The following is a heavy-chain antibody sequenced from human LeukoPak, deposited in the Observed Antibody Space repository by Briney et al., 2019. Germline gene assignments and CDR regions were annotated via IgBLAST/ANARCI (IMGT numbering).Heavy chain of an antibody. CDR2: INSDGSST. CDR1: GFTFSSYW. Sequence: PGGSLRLSCAASGFTFSSYWMHWVRQAPGKGLVWVSRINSDGSSTSYADSVKGRFTISRDNAKNTLYLQMNSLRAEDTAVYYCARDRRDIVVVVAPMDVWGKGTTVTVSS. V-gene: IGHV3-74*01. D-gene: IGHD2-15*01. J-gene: IGHJ6*04. CDR3: ARDRRDIVVVVAPMDV.